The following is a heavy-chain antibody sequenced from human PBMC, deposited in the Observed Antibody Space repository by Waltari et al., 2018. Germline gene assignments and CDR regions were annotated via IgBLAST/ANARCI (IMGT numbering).Heavy chain of an antibody. CDR1: GGTFSSYA. V-gene: IGHV1-69*05. CDR2: IIPIFGTA. J-gene: IGHJ5*02. Sequence: QVQLVQSGAEVKKPGSSVKVSCKASGGTFSSYAISWVRQAPGPGLEWMGGIIPIFGTANYAQKFQGRVTITTDESTSTAYMELSSLRSEDTAVYYCARGARYYDFWSGYPRNWFDPWGQGTLVTVSS. D-gene: IGHD3-3*01. CDR3: ARGARYYDFWSGYPRNWFDP.